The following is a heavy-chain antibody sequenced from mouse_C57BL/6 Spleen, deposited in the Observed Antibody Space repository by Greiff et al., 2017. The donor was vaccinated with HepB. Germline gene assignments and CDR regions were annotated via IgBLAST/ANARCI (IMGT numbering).Heavy chain of an antibody. Sequence: VQLQESGPELVKPGASVKISCKASGYAFSSSWMNWVKQRPGKGLEWIGRIYPGDGDTNYNGKFKGKATLTADKSSSTAYMQLSSLTSEDSAVYFCASGTTTVVGLDYWGQGTTLTVSS. CDR2: IYPGDGDT. D-gene: IGHD1-1*01. J-gene: IGHJ2*01. CDR3: ASGTTTVVGLDY. CDR1: GYAFSSSW. V-gene: IGHV1-82*01.